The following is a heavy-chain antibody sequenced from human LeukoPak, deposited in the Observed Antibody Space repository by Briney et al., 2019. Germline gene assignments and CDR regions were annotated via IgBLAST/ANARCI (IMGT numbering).Heavy chain of an antibody. CDR1: GGSISSSSYY. CDR3: ARRADGEDGSSGYVDY. Sequence: PSETLSLTCTVSGGSISSSSYYWGWIRQPPGKGLEWIGSIYYSGSTYYNPSLKSRVTISVDTSKNQFSLKLSSVTAADTAVYYCARRADGEDGSSGYVDYWGQGTLVTVSS. J-gene: IGHJ4*02. CDR2: IYYSGST. D-gene: IGHD3-22*01. V-gene: IGHV4-39*01.